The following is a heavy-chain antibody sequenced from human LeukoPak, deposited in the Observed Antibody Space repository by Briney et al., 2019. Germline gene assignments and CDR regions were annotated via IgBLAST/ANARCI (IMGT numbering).Heavy chain of an antibody. CDR2: IYSGGST. D-gene: IGHD2-15*01. CDR3: AKIAAGDLYCSGGSCSYYYMDV. Sequence: GGSLRLSCAASGFTVSSNYMSWVRQAPGKGLEWVSVIYSGGSTYYADSVKGRFTISRDNSKNTLYLQMNSLRAEDTAVYYCAKIAAGDLYCSGGSCSYYYMDVWGKGTTVTVSS. CDR1: GFTVSSNY. J-gene: IGHJ6*03. V-gene: IGHV3-53*01.